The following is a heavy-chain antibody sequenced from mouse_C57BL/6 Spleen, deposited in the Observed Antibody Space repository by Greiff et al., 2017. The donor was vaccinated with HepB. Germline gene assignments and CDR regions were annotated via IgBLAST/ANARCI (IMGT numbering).Heavy chain of an antibody. CDR1: GFTFSDYG. J-gene: IGHJ4*01. CDR2: ISSGSSTI. V-gene: IGHV5-17*01. D-gene: IGHD2-3*01. Sequence: EVKVEESGGGLVKPGGSLKLSCAASGFTFSDYGMHWVRQAPEKGLEWVAYISSGSSTIYYADTVKGRFTISRDNAKNTLFLQMTSLRSEDTAMYYCASIYDGYYFYAMDYWGQGTSVTVSS. CDR3: ASIYDGYYFYAMDY.